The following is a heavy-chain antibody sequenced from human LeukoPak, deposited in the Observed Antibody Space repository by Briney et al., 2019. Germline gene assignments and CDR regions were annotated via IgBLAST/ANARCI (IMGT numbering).Heavy chain of an antibody. V-gene: IGHV4-30-4*01. J-gene: IGHJ3*02. Sequence: SQTLSLTCTVSSASISSGGYYWSWFRQPPGKGLEWIGYIDHSGSTHYNPSLKSRLAISIDTSKKQFFLKLNSVTAADTAVYYCARDRSITMIVDDAFDIWGQGTMVTVSS. CDR2: IDHSGST. CDR1: SASISSGGYY. D-gene: IGHD3-22*01. CDR3: ARDRSITMIVDDAFDI.